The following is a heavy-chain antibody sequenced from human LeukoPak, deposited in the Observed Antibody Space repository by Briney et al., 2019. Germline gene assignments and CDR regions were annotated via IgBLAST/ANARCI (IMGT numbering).Heavy chain of an antibody. CDR3: ARERVSAPDY. CDR2: ISSSSSYI. D-gene: IGHD2-15*01. CDR1: GFTFSSYS. V-gene: IGHV3-21*01. Sequence: SGGSLRLSCAASGFTFSSYSMNWVRQAPGKGLEWVSSISSSSSYIYYADSVKGRFTISRDNTKNSLYLQMNSLRAEDTAVYYCARERVSAPDYWGQGTLVTVSS. J-gene: IGHJ4*02.